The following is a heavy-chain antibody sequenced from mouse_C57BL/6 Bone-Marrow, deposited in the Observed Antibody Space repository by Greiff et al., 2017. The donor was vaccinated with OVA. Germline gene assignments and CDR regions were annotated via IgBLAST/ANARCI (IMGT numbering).Heavy chain of an antibody. J-gene: IGHJ2*01. D-gene: IGHD2-5*01. CDR2: IDPSDSYT. CDR3: ARVAGYSNYGFDY. Sequence: QVQLQQPGAEPVRPGTSVKLSCKASGYTFTSYWMHWVKQRPGQGLEWIGVIDPSDSYTNYNQKFKGKATLTVDTSSSTAYMQLSSLTSEDSAVYYCARVAGYSNYGFDYWGQGTTLTVSS. CDR1: GYTFTSYW. V-gene: IGHV1-59*01.